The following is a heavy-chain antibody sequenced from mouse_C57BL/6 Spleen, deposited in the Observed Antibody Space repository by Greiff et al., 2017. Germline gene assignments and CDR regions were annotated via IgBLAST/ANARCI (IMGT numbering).Heavy chain of an antibody. CDR2: ISYDGSN. J-gene: IGHJ3*01. CDR3: ARDRGYYDHDGGFAY. D-gene: IGHD2-4*01. Sequence: EVKLMESGPGLVKPSQSLSLTCSVTGYSITSGYYWNWIRQFPGNKLEWMGYISYDGSNNYNPSLKNRISITRDTSKNQFFLKLNSVTTEDTATYYCARDRGYYDHDGGFAYWGQGTLVTVSA. V-gene: IGHV3-6*01. CDR1: GYSITSGYY.